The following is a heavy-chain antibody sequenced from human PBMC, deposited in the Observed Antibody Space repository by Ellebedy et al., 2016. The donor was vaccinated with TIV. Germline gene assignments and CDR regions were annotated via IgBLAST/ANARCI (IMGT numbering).Heavy chain of an antibody. Sequence: SETLSLXCTVSGGSISSGGYYWSWIRQHPGKGLEWIGYIYYSGSTYYNPSLKSRVTISVDTSKNQFSLKLSSVTAADTAVYYCARATGYSYGLYYFDYWGQGTLVTVSS. CDR3: ARATGYSYGLYYFDY. V-gene: IGHV4-31*03. D-gene: IGHD5-18*01. J-gene: IGHJ4*02. CDR2: IYYSGST. CDR1: GGSISSGGYY.